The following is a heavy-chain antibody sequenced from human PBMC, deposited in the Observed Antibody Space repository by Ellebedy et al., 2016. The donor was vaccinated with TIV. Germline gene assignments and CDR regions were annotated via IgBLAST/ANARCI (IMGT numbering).Heavy chain of an antibody. CDR2: IRQDGSEK. V-gene: IGHV3-7*01. Sequence: GGSLRLSCGVSGFSFSSNWMSWVRQAPGKGLEWVANIRQDGSEKYFVDSVKGRFTISSDNVKNSLYLHLNSLRAADTAMYYCATDGSYGDYLSPTHAFVIWGQGTMVTVSS. CDR1: GFSFSSNW. CDR3: ATDGSYGDYLSPTHAFVI. J-gene: IGHJ3*02. D-gene: IGHD4-17*01.